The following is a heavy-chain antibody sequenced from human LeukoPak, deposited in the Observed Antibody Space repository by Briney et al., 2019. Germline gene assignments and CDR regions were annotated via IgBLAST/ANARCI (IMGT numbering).Heavy chain of an antibody. CDR1: GFTFSNYA. Sequence: GVSLRLSCAASGFTFSNYAMSWVRQAPGKGLEWVSAISGSGGGTYYADSVKGRFTISRDNAKNSLYLQMNSLRAEDTAVYYCARSLSSGFDYWGQGTLVTVSS. CDR3: ARSLSSGFDY. J-gene: IGHJ4*02. D-gene: IGHD6-19*01. CDR2: ISGSGGGT. V-gene: IGHV3-23*01.